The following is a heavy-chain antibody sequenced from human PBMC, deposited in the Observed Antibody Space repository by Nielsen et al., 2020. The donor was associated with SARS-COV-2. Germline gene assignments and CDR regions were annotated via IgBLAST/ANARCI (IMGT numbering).Heavy chain of an antibody. V-gene: IGHV1-46*01. CDR3: ARAGGDYFYLYY. CDR2: INPSAGST. J-gene: IGHJ4*02. CDR1: AYTFTGYY. Sequence: ASVKVSCKASAYTFTGYYMHWVRQAPGQALEWMGLINPSAGSTSYPQKYQGRVTMTRDTSTSTVYMEVASLTSEDTAVYYCARAGGDYFYLYYWGQGTLVTVSS. D-gene: IGHD4-17*01.